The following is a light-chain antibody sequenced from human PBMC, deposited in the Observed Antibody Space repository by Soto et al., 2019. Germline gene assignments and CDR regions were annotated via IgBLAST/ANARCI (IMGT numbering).Light chain of an antibody. Sequence: QPVLTQPASVSGSPGQSITISCTGTSSDIGAYNYVSWYQLHPGKAPTLIIYEVDNRPSGISSRFSGSKSGNTASLTISRLQAEDEADYYCSSYVSNSTPLFGGGTKLTVL. V-gene: IGLV2-14*01. J-gene: IGLJ3*02. CDR2: EVD. CDR3: SSYVSNSTPL. CDR1: SSDIGAYNY.